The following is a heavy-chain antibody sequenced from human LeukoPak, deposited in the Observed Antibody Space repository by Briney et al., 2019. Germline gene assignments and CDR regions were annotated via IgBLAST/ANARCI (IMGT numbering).Heavy chain of an antibody. D-gene: IGHD3-10*01. CDR2: IYHSGST. CDR1: GGSISSSNW. CDR3: ASGLRFGELSSLNY. V-gene: IGHV4-4*02. Sequence: SETLSLTCAVSGGSISSSNWWRWVRPPPGKGLEWIGEIYHSGSTNYNPSLKSRVTISVDKSKNQFSLKLSSVTAADTAVYYCASGLRFGELSSLNYWGQGTLVTVSS. J-gene: IGHJ4*02.